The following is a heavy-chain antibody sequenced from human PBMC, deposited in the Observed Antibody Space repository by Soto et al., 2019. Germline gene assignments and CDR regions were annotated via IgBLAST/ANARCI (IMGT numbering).Heavy chain of an antibody. Sequence: GGSLRLSCAASGFTFDDYAMHWVRQAPGKGLEWVSGISWNSGSIGYADSVKGRFTISRDNAKNSLYLQMNSPRAEDTALYYCANDNNFWSGYYIGAFDIWGHGTMVTVSS. J-gene: IGHJ3*02. CDR2: ISWNSGSI. CDR3: ANDNNFWSGYYIGAFDI. D-gene: IGHD3-3*01. CDR1: GFTFDDYA. V-gene: IGHV3-9*01.